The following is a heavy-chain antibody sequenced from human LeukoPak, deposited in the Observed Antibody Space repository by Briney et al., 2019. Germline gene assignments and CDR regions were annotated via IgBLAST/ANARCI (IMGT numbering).Heavy chain of an antibody. CDR2: IKQDGSKK. CDR1: GFPFSSYW. CDR3: ARDGLVYHYGSSAYYSDY. J-gene: IGHJ4*02. V-gene: IGHV3-7*01. Sequence: GGSLRLSCVASGFPFSSYWMTWVRQAPGKGLEWVANIKQDGSKKSYVDSVKGRFTISRDNAKNSLYLQMNGLRAEDTAVYFCARDGLVYHYGSSAYYSDYWGQGTLVTVSS. D-gene: IGHD3-22*01.